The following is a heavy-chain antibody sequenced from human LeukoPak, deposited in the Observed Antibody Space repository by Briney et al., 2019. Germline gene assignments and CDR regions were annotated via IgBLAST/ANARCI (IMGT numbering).Heavy chain of an antibody. Sequence: GGSLRLSCAASGLTLSSYWMHWVRQAPGKGLVWVSRINSDGSSTRYADSVKGRFTISRDNAKNTLYLQMNSLRAEDTAVYYRGELTPMVEQYWGQGTLVTVSS. J-gene: IGHJ4*02. CDR3: GELTPMVEQY. V-gene: IGHV3-74*01. CDR1: GLTLSSYW. D-gene: IGHD3-10*01. CDR2: INSDGSST.